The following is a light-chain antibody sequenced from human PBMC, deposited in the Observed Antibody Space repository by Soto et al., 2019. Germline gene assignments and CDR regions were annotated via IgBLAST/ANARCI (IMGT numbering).Light chain of an antibody. CDR3: CSDTTRGTYV. CDR1: SRDVGAYGH. V-gene: IGLV2-14*01. CDR2: EVD. J-gene: IGLJ1*01. Sequence: QSALTQPASVSGSPGQSITISCAGSSRDVGAYGHVSWYQHHPGKAPKFILYEVDQRPSGVSDLFSCSQSGDTASLTISGLQAGEEAEYYCCSDTTRGTYVFGSGTKLTVL.